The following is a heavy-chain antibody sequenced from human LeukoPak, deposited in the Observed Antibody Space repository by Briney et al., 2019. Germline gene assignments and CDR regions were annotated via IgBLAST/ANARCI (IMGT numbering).Heavy chain of an antibody. J-gene: IGHJ3*02. Sequence: SETLSLTCTVSGGSISGGDYYWSWIRQPPGKGLEWIGYIYYSGSTYYNPSLKSRVTISVDTSKNQFSLKLSSVTAADTAVYYCARDRAHYYDSSGDDAFDIWGQGTMVTVSS. V-gene: IGHV4-30-4*01. CDR1: GGSISGGDYY. CDR3: ARDRAHYYDSSGDDAFDI. D-gene: IGHD3-22*01. CDR2: IYYSGST.